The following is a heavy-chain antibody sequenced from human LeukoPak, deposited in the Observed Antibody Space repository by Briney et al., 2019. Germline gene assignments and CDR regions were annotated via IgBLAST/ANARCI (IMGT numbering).Heavy chain of an antibody. J-gene: IGHJ4*02. Sequence: GGSLRLSCAASGFTFSSYSMNWVRQAPGKGLEWVSAISGSGGSTYYADSVKGRFTISRDNSKNTLYLQMNSLRAEDTAVYYCAKSPIVVVPAAICFWGQGTLVTVSS. CDR1: GFTFSSYS. CDR2: ISGSGGST. CDR3: AKSPIVVVPAAICF. D-gene: IGHD2-2*02. V-gene: IGHV3-23*01.